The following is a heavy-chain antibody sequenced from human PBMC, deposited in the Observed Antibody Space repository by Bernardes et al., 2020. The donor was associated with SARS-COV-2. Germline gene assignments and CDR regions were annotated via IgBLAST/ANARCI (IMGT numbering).Heavy chain of an antibody. V-gene: IGHV4-59*01. Sequence: WETLSLTCTVSGVSISSYYWNWIRQPPGKGLEWIGYIYDSGTTNYNPSLKSRVTIAVDTSKNQFSLKLSSVTAADTAVYYCARGCTSCSHYYYAMDVWGQGATVTVSS. CDR3: ARGCTSCSHYYYAMDV. CDR2: IYDSGTT. J-gene: IGHJ6*02. CDR1: GVSISSYY. D-gene: IGHD2-2*01.